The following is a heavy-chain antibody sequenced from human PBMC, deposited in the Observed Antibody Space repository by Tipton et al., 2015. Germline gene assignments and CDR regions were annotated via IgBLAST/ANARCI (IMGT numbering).Heavy chain of an antibody. CDR2: INHSGGT. CDR1: GGSFSGYY. J-gene: IGHJ4*02. Sequence: LRLSCAVYGGSFSGYYWTWIRQPPGRGLEWIGEINHSGGTKYNPSLKSRVTMSRDTSKNQFSLKLTSVTAADTAVYYCACQDYDSLTRDYQTVDYWGQGTLVTVSS. V-gene: IGHV4-34*01. CDR3: ACQDYDSLTRDYQTVDY. D-gene: IGHD3-9*01.